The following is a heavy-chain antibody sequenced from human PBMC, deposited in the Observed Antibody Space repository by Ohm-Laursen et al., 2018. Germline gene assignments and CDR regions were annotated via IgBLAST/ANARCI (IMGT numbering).Heavy chain of an antibody. J-gene: IGHJ3*02. CDR1: GFTVSSNY. CDR3: AREGRIAALYAFDI. V-gene: IGHV3-66*01. Sequence: GSLRLSCTASGFTVSSNYMSWVRQAPGKGLEWVSVIYSGGSTYYADSVKGRFTISRDNSKNTLYLQMNSLRAEDTAVYYCAREGRIAALYAFDIWGQGTMVTVSS. D-gene: IGHD6-13*01. CDR2: IYSGGST.